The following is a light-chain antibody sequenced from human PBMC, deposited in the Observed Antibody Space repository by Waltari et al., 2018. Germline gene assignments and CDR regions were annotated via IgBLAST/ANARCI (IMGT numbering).Light chain of an antibody. CDR1: QSVRRT. CDR2: GAS. Sequence: EIVLTQSPGTLSLSTGERAILSCRASQSVRRTLAWYQQKPGQAPRLLIYGASNRATGIPDRFSGSGSGTDFSLTISRLEPEDFSVYYCQHYVRLPVTFGQGTRVEI. CDR3: QHYVRLPVT. J-gene: IGKJ1*01. V-gene: IGKV3-20*01.